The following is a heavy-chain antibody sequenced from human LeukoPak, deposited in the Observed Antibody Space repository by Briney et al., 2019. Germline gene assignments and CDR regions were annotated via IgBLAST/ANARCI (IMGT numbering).Heavy chain of an antibody. CDR1: GYTFTSYG. CDR3: ARSPYGNYGDSIRPYGMDV. Sequence: ASVKVSCKASGYTFTSYGISWVRQATGQGLEWMGWMNPNSGNTGYAQKFQGRVTMTRNTSISTAYMELSSLRSEDTAVYYCARSPYGNYGDSIRPYGMDVWGQGTTVTVSS. V-gene: IGHV1-8*02. J-gene: IGHJ6*02. D-gene: IGHD4-17*01. CDR2: MNPNSGNT.